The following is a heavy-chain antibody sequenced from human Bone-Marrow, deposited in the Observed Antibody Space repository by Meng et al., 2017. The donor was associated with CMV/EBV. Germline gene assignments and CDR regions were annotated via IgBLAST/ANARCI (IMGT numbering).Heavy chain of an antibody. CDR2: IYYSGST. D-gene: IGHD3-22*01. CDR3: ARNPLSGYYFY. CDR1: GGSFSGYY. V-gene: IGHV4-34*01. Sequence: SETLSLTCAVYGGSFSGYYWSWIRQPPGKGLEWIGSIYYSGSTYYNPSLKSRVTISVDTSKNQFSLKLSSVTAADTAVYYCARNPLSGYYFYWGQGTLVTVSS. J-gene: IGHJ4*02.